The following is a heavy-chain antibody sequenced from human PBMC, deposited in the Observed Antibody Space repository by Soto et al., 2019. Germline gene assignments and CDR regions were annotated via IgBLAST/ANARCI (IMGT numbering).Heavy chain of an antibody. CDR3: AREAPYCTSATCPKFYDMDG. D-gene: IGHD2-2*01. J-gene: IGHJ6*02. Sequence: GPSVKVSCRASGGTFGMYAISWVRRAPGQVLEWLGGIIPILNSPAYAQKFKARVVITADEITNTAYMELNSLRFDDTAVYYCAREAPYCTSATCPKFYDMDGWGQGTTVTFSS. V-gene: IGHV1-69*01. CDR2: IIPILNSP. CDR1: GGTFGMYA.